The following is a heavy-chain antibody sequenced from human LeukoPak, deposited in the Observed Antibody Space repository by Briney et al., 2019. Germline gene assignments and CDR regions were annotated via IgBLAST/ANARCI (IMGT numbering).Heavy chain of an antibody. Sequence: GGSLRLSCAASEFTFSNAWMSWVRQAPGKGLEWVGRIKSKTDGGTTDYAAPVKGRFTISRDDSKNTLYLQMNSLKTEDTAVYYCTTGWGAAAGSWFDPWGLGTLVTVSS. V-gene: IGHV3-15*01. J-gene: IGHJ5*02. D-gene: IGHD6-13*01. CDR1: EFTFSNAW. CDR3: TTGWGAAAGSWFDP. CDR2: IKSKTDGGTT.